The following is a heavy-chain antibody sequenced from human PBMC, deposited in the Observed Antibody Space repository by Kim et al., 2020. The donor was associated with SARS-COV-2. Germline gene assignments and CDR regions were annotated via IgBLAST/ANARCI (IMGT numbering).Heavy chain of an antibody. D-gene: IGHD5-12*01. CDR1: GFTFSDYY. CDR3: ARDKDSGYEGFDY. J-gene: IGHJ4*02. Sequence: GGSLRLSCAASGFTFSDYYMSWIRQAPGKGLEWVSYISSSSSYTKYADSVKGRFTISRDNARNSLYLQMNSLRAADTAVYYCARDKDSGYEGFDYWGQGTLVTVSS. CDR2: ISSSSSYT. V-gene: IGHV3-11*06.